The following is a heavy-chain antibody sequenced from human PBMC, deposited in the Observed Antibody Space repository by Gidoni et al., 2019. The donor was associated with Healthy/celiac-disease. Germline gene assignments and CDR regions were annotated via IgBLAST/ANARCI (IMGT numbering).Heavy chain of an antibody. D-gene: IGHD3-22*01. J-gene: IGHJ6*02. CDR2: ISWNSGSI. Sequence: EVQLVESGGGLVQPGRSLRLSCSASESTFDDYAMHWVRQAPVKGLEWVSVISWNSGSIGYADSVKGRFTISRDNAKNSLYLQMNSLRAEDTALYYCAKDLYDSSGPVIYYYGMDVWGQGTTVTVSS. CDR1: ESTFDDYA. V-gene: IGHV3-9*01. CDR3: AKDLYDSSGPVIYYYGMDV.